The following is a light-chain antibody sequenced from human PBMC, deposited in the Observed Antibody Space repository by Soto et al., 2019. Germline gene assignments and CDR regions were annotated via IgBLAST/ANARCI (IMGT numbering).Light chain of an antibody. J-gene: IGKJ1*01. Sequence: IQMTQFPTSLFSSLGGKGTLHFRASQTIGNYLNWYQQKPGKAPTVVIYRASTLQSGVPSRFSDSGSGTDFTLTISSLQPEDFATYYCQQSYSTPAWTFGQGTKV. CDR3: QQSYSTPAWT. V-gene: IGKV1-39*01. CDR2: RAS. CDR1: QTIGNY.